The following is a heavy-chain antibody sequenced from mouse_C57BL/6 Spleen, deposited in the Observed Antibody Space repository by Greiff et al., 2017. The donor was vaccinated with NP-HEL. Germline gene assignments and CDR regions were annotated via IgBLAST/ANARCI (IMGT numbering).Heavy chain of an antibody. D-gene: IGHD2-1*01. V-gene: IGHV3-6*01. CDR1: GYSITSGYY. CDR3: ARDDGNYGFYYFDY. J-gene: IGHJ2*01. CDR2: ISYDGSN. Sequence: EVQLQESGPGLVKPSQSLSLTCSVTGYSITSGYYWNWIRQFPGNKLEWMGYISYDGSNNYNPSLKNRISITRDTSKNQFFLKLNSVTTEDTATYYCARDDGNYGFYYFDYWGQGTTLTVSS.